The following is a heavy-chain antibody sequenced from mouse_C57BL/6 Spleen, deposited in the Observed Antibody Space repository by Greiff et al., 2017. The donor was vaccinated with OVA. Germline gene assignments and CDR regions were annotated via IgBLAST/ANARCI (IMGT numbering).Heavy chain of an antibody. CDR3: AREVTTRGHYAMDY. CDR2: IYPGDGDT. V-gene: IGHV1-82*01. J-gene: IGHJ4*01. D-gene: IGHD2-2*01. CDR1: GYAFSSSW. Sequence: VKLMESGGGLVKPGASVKISCKASGYAFSSSWMNWVKQRPGKGLEWIGRIYPGDGDTNYNGKFKGKATLTADKSSSTAYMQLSSLTSEDSAVYFCAREVTTRGHYAMDYWGQGTSVTVSS.